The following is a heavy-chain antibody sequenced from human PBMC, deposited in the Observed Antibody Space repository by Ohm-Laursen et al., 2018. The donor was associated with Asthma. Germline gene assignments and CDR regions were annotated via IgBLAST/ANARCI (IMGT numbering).Heavy chain of an antibody. Sequence: LSLTCAASGFTITNYWMHWVRQAPGKGLVWVSRINGDGGIKSYAASAKGRFTISRDDAKNTVYLQMNSLRVDDTAVYYCAYEFGGSGDYWGQGTLVTVSS. CDR3: AYEFGGSGDY. J-gene: IGHJ4*02. CDR2: INGDGGIK. V-gene: IGHV3-74*01. D-gene: IGHD3-10*01. CDR1: GFTITNYW.